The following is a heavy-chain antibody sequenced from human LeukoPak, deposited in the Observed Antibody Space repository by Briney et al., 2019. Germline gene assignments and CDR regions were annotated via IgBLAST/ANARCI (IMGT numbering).Heavy chain of an antibody. D-gene: IGHD6-13*01. CDR2: IYYSGST. J-gene: IGHJ6*02. Sequence: SETLSLTCTVSGGSISSYYWSWIRQPPGKGLEWIGYIYYSGSTNYNPSLKSRVTISVDASKNQFSLKLSSVTAADTAVYYCARVRPLYSSSWFGPFGMDVWGQGTTVTVSS. V-gene: IGHV4-59*01. CDR3: ARVRPLYSSSWFGPFGMDV. CDR1: GGSISSYY.